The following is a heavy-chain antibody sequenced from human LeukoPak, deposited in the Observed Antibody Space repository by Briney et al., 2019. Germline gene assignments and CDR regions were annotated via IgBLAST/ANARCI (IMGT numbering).Heavy chain of an antibody. V-gene: IGHV4-34*01. J-gene: IGHJ4*02. CDR2: INHSGST. CDR1: VGPSVVTT. CDR3: ARGPPYIVVVTAIGFFDY. Sequence: PSEPCPSPALSMVGPSVVTTGAGSARPQGRGWSGLGEINHSGSTNYNPSLKSRVTISVDTSKNQFSLRLSSVTAADTAVYYCARGPPYIVVVTAIGFFDYWGQGTLVTVSS. D-gene: IGHD2-21*02.